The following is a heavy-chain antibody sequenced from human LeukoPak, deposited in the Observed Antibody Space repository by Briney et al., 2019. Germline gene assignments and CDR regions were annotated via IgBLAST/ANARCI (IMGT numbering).Heavy chain of an antibody. J-gene: IGHJ3*02. V-gene: IGHV4-59*08. Sequence: SETLSLTCTVSGGSISGYYWSWIRQPPGKRLEWIGYVYDTGATNYNPSLKSRFTISIDTSKNQFSLYLSSVTAADTAVYYCARQGVVVVAAKYAFDIWGQGTMVTVSS. D-gene: IGHD2-15*01. CDR2: VYDTGAT. CDR1: GGSISGYY. CDR3: ARQGVVVVAAKYAFDI.